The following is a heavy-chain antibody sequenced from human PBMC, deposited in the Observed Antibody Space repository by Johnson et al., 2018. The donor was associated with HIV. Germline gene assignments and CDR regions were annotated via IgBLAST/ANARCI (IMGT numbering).Heavy chain of an antibody. CDR1: GFTFSSYA. CDR3: AREGRGAPHDAFDI. CDR2: ISYDGSNK. J-gene: IGHJ3*02. V-gene: IGHV3-30-3*01. D-gene: IGHD2-15*01. Sequence: QVQLVESGGGVVQPGRSLRLSCAASGFTFSSYAMHWVRQAPGKGLEWVAVISYDGSNKYYADSVKGRFTISRDNSQNTLYLQMNSLRAEDTAVYYCAREGRGAPHDAFDIWGQGTMVTVSS.